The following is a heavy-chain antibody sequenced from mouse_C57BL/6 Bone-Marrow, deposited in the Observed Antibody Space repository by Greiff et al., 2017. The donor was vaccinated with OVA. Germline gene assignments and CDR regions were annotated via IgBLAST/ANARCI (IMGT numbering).Heavy chain of an antibody. D-gene: IGHD4-1*01. CDR1: GYTFTSYW. CDR2: IDPSDSYT. CDR3: ARNEEGNWDDY. J-gene: IGHJ2*01. Sequence: VQLQQPGAELVKPGASVKLSCKASGYTFTSYWMQWVKQRPGQGLEWIGEIDPSDSYTNDNQKFKGKATLTVDTSSSTAYMQLSSLTSEDSAVYYGARNEEGNWDDYWGQGTTLTVSS. V-gene: IGHV1-50*01.